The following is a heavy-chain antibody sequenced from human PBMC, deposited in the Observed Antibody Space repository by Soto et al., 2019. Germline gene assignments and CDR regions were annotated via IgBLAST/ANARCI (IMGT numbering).Heavy chain of an antibody. J-gene: IGHJ6*03. V-gene: IGHV3-21*01. D-gene: IGHD3-10*01. Sequence: GGSLRLSCAASGFTFSSYSMNWVRQAPGKGLEWVSSISSSSSYIYYADSVKGRFTISRDNAKNSLYLQMNSLRAEDTAVYYCAREWGPWFGELLVVHYYYMDVWGKGTTVTVSS. CDR2: ISSSSSYI. CDR3: AREWGPWFGELLVVHYYYMDV. CDR1: GFTFSSYS.